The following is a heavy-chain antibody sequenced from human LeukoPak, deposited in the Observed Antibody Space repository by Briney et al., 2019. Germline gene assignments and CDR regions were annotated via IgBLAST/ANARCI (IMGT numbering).Heavy chain of an antibody. Sequence: GGSLRLSCAASGFTFSSYAMSWVRQAPGKGLEWVSAISGSGGSTYYADSVKGRFTISRDNSKNTLYPQMNSLRAEDTAVYYCAKDPYSNYPHLVDYWGQGTLVTVSS. V-gene: IGHV3-23*01. D-gene: IGHD4-4*01. CDR2: ISGSGGST. CDR1: GFTFSSYA. J-gene: IGHJ4*02. CDR3: AKDPYSNYPHLVDY.